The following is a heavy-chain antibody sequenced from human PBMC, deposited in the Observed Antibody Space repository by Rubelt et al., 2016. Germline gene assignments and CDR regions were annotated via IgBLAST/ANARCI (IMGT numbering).Heavy chain of an antibody. V-gene: IGHV4-34*02. D-gene: IGHD1-26*01. J-gene: IGHJ4*02. CDR1: TGSFNGYR. CDR2: VTPSGDA. Sequence: QAQLQQWGAGLLSPSDTLSLTCAVFTGSFNGYRWSWIRQKSNEGLEWIGEVTPSGDANYNPSLRDRVSISAESSKNQFSLGLTRRAAADTGLYFCAGGVGFATNPYYRGPFDSWGLGTQVTVSS. CDR3: AGGVGFATNPYYRGPFDS.